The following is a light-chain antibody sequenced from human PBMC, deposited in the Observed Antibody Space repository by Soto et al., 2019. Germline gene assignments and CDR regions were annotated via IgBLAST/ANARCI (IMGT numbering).Light chain of an antibody. CDR1: QSIVYSDGQAY. CDR3: MQGTKWPPT. Sequence: DVVMTQSPPSLPVTLGQPASISCRSSQSIVYSDGQAYLSWYQQMPGQSPRRLIYRASNRDSGVPDRFSGSGSGTDFTLQIDRVEAEDVGIYYCMQGTKWPPTFGRGTRVEIK. CDR2: RAS. J-gene: IGKJ1*01. V-gene: IGKV2-30*01.